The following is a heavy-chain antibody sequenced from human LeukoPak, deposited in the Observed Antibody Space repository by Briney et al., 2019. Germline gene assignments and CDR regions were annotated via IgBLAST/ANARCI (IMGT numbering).Heavy chain of an antibody. CDR1: GYTFTGYY. J-gene: IGHJ6*02. CDR3: AASTVQNYYWYYGMDV. V-gene: IGHV1-2*02. Sequence: ASVKVSCKASGYTFTGYYMHWVRQAPGQGLEWMGWINPNSGGTNYAQKFQGRVTMTWDTSILTAYMELSSLTSDDTAVYYCAASTVQNYYWYYGMDVWGQGTTVTVSS. D-gene: IGHD4-17*01. CDR2: INPNSGGT.